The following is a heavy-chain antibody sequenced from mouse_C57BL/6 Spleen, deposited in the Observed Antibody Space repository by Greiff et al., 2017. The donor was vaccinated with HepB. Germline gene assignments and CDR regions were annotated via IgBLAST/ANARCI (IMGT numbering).Heavy chain of an antibody. D-gene: IGHD1-1*01. CDR1: GYTFTSYW. CDR2: IDPSDSYT. J-gene: IGHJ1*03. V-gene: IGHV1-69*01. Sequence: QVQLQQSGAELVMPGASVKLSCKASGYTFTSYWMHWVKQRPGQGLEWIGEIDPSDSYTNYNQKFKGKSTLTVDKSSSTAYMQLSSLTSEDSAVYYYGYGSSRGYFDVWGTGTTVTVSS. CDR3: GYGSSRGYFDV.